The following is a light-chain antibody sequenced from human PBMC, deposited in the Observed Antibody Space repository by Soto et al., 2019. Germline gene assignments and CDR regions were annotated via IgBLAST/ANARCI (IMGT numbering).Light chain of an antibody. CDR1: QSVSSSH. V-gene: IGKV3-20*01. CDR3: QQYDKWPQT. Sequence: EIVLTQSPGTLSLSPGERATLSCRASQSVSSSHLAWYQQKPGQAPRLLIYGASSRATGIPDRFSGSGSGTDFTLTISRLEPEDFAVYYCQQYDKWPQTFGQGSMVDIK. CDR2: GAS. J-gene: IGKJ1*01.